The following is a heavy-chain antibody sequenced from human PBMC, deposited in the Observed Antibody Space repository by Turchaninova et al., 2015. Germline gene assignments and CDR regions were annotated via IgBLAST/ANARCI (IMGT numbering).Heavy chain of an antibody. D-gene: IGHD1-26*01. Sequence: QVRLQESGPGLVRPSETLSLPCPVSGYSISNNYYWGWVRQPPAKGLGWIGGMHHSGSTYYNPSLTSRVTISVDKSKNQISLKLRSVTAADTAVYYCARRFKWELLGVFDYWGQGALVTVSS. CDR1: GYSISNNYY. V-gene: IGHV4-38-2*01. CDR2: MHHSGST. J-gene: IGHJ4*02. CDR3: ARRFKWELLGVFDY.